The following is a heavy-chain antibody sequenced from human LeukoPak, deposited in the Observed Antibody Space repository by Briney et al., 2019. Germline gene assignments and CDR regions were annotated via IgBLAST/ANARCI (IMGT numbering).Heavy chain of an antibody. CDR3: AALGDITGTAGYFDY. J-gene: IGHJ4*02. Sequence: EASVKVSCKASGFTFTSSATQWVRQARGQRLEWIGWIVVGSGNTNYAQKFQERVTITRDMSTSTAYMELSSLRSEDTAVYYCAALGDITGTAGYFDYWGQGTLVTVSS. V-gene: IGHV1-58*02. CDR2: IVVGSGNT. D-gene: IGHD1-7*01. CDR1: GFTFTSSA.